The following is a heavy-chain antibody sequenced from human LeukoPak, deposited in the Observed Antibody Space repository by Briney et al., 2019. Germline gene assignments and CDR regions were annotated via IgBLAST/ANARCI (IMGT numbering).Heavy chain of an antibody. D-gene: IGHD1-7*01. V-gene: IGHV4-59*01. CDR3: AKTARTFAS. Sequence: PSETLSLTCTVSGGSISTYYWNWIRQPPGKGLEWIGYVYYSGTTNFNPSLKSRVTISVDTSKNQFSLKLSSVTAADTAVYYCAKTARTFASWGPGTLVTVSS. CDR1: GGSISTYY. CDR2: VYYSGTT. J-gene: IGHJ5*02.